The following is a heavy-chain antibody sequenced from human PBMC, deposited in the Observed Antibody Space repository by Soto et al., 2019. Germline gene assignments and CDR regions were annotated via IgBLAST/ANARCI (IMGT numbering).Heavy chain of an antibody. CDR3: ARDSEPGIGAAGTLYFDL. V-gene: IGHV4-31*03. Sequence: QVQLQESGPGLVKPSQTLSLTCTVSGGSISSGGYYWSWIRQHPGKGLEWIGYIYYSGSTYYNPSLKSRVTISVDTSKNQFPLKLSSVTAADTAVYYCARDSEPGIGAAGTLYFDLWGRGTLVTVSS. J-gene: IGHJ2*01. CDR2: IYYSGST. CDR1: GGSISSGGYY. D-gene: IGHD6-13*01.